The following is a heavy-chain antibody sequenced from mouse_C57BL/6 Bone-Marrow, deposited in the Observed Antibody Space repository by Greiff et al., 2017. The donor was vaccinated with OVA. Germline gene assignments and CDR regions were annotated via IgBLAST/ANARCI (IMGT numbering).Heavy chain of an antibody. CDR2: IYPRSGNT. CDR3: ARERTTVPAGDY. Sequence: QVQLQQSGAELARPGASVKLSCKASGYTFTSYGISWVKQRTGQGLEWIGEIYPRSGNTYYNEKFKGKATLTADKYSSTAYMELRSLTSEDSAVYFCARERTTVPAGDYWGQGTTLTVSS. V-gene: IGHV1-81*01. D-gene: IGHD1-1*01. CDR1: GYTFTSYG. J-gene: IGHJ2*01.